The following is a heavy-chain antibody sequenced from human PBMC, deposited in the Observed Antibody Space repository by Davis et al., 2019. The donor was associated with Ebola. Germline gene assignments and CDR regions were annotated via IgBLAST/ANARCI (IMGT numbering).Heavy chain of an antibody. D-gene: IGHD4-17*01. CDR2: IRSKANSYAT. CDR3: TTTTTTNDY. Sequence: PGGSLRLSCAASGFTFNGSAMHWVRQASGKGLEWVGRIRSKANSYATAYAASVKGRFTISRDDSKNTAYLQMNSLKTEDTAVYYCTTTTTTNDYWGQGTLVTVSS. CDR1: GFTFNGSA. J-gene: IGHJ4*02. V-gene: IGHV3-73*01.